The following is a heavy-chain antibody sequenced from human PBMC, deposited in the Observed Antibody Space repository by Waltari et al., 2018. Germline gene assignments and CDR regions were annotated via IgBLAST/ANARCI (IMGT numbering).Heavy chain of an antibody. D-gene: IGHD5-12*01. CDR2: IYYRGTT. CDR1: GGSISRSSYY. J-gene: IGHJ5*02. Sequence: QLQLQESGPGLMKPSETLSLTCPVPGGSISRSSYYCGWIRQSPGKGLEWIASIYYRGTTYYNPTLESRVTISGDTSKNQFSLRLTSVTAADTAVYYCARHWKRNGYRFDPWGQGTLVTVSS. CDR3: ARHWKRNGYRFDP. V-gene: IGHV4-39*01.